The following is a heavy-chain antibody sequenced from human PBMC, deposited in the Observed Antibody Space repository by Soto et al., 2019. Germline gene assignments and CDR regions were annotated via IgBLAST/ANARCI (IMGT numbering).Heavy chain of an antibody. CDR1: GFTFNNYG. CDR2: MWAGGRKE. J-gene: IGHJ5*02. V-gene: IGHV3-33*01. Sequence: GSLRLSCVTSGFTFNNYGIHWVRQAPGKGLEWVAVMWAGGRKENYADSVKGRFTMSRDLSKNTLYLQMDSLRAEDTAVYYCARPTHNSTHFGCFDTWGQGTLVTVSS. CDR3: ARPTHNSTHFGCFDT. D-gene: IGHD2-2*01.